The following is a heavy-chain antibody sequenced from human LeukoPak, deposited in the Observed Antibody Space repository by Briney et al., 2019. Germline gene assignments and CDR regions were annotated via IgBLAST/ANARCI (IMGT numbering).Heavy chain of an antibody. J-gene: IGHJ4*01. Sequence: GALRLSCVASGFTFSSSLMTWVRQAPGVGVERVANIKADGTGKYYVDSVRGRFSISRDNAKNSLYLELNSLRAEDTGVYFCARDRGWQQFDYWGQGTLVTVSS. CDR1: GFTFSSSL. D-gene: IGHD5-24*01. CDR2: IKADGTGK. CDR3: ARDRGWQQFDY. V-gene: IGHV3-7*01.